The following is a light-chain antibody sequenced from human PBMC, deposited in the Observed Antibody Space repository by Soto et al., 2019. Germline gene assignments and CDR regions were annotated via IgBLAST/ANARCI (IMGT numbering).Light chain of an antibody. V-gene: IGLV2-23*02. CDR2: EVS. Sequence: QSVLAQPASVSGSPGQSITLSCTGTSSGVGSYDLVSWFQQHPGKAPKLMIYEVSKRPSGVSNRFSGSKSGNTASLTLSGLQAEDEADYYCYSHAASSTYVFGTGTKVTVL. J-gene: IGLJ1*01. CDR1: SSGVGSYDL. CDR3: YSHAASSTYV.